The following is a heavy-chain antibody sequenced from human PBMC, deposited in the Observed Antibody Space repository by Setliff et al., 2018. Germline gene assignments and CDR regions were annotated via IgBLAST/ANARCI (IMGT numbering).Heavy chain of an antibody. CDR3: ARHTIAMSTIISYFDY. V-gene: IGHV4-39*01. J-gene: IGHJ4*02. D-gene: IGHD3-10*01. Sequence: SETLSLTCTVSGGSISDNNYYWGWIRQSPGKELEWIGGISYNGNACYTPSLKSRVTISIDTSKNQFSLKLSSVTAADTAVYYCARHTIAMSTIISYFDYWGQGTLVTVSS. CDR1: GGSISDNNYY. CDR2: ISYNGNA.